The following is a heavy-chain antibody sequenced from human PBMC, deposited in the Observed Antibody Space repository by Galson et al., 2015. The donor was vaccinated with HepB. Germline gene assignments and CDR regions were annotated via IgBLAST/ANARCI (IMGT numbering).Heavy chain of an antibody. Sequence: SVKVSCKASGGTFSSYAISWVRQAPGQGLEWMGGITPIFGTANYAQKFQGRVTMTKDTSTSTAYIELRSLRSDDTAVYYCARAPAQFPAFDPWGQGTLVTVSS. V-gene: IGHV1-69*05. CDR3: ARAPAQFPAFDP. CDR1: GGTFSSYA. D-gene: IGHD5-24*01. CDR2: ITPIFGTA. J-gene: IGHJ5*02.